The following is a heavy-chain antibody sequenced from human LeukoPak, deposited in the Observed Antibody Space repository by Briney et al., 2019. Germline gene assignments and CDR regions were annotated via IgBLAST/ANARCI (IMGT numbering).Heavy chain of an antibody. V-gene: IGHV1-69*02. Sequence: SVKVSCKASVGTFSSYTISWVRQAPGQGLEWMGRIIPILGIANYAQKFQGRVTITADKSTSTAYMELSSLRSEDTAVYYCARVSLAVAEFYYWGQGTLVTVSS. CDR3: ARVSLAVAEFYY. J-gene: IGHJ4*02. CDR2: IIPILGIA. D-gene: IGHD6-19*01. CDR1: VGTFSSYT.